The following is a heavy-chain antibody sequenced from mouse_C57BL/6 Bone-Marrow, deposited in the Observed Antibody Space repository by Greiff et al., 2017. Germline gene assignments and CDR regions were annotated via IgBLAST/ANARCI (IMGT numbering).Heavy chain of an antibody. J-gene: IGHJ4*01. CDR1: GFTFSDYY. V-gene: IGHV5-12*01. CDR2: ISNGGGST. Sequence: EVKLMESGGGLVQPGGSLKLSCAASGFTFSDYYMYWVRQTPEKRLEWVAYISNGGGSTYYPDTVKGRFTISSDNAKNTLYLQMSRLKSEDTAMYYCASPLTTGYYYAMDYWGQGTSVTVSS. D-gene: IGHD1-1*01. CDR3: ASPLTTGYYYAMDY.